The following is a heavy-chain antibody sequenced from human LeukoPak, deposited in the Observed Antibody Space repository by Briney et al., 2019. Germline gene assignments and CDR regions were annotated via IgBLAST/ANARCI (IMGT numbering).Heavy chain of an antibody. V-gene: IGHV4-31*03. CDR2: IYYSGST. D-gene: IGHD3-16*01. J-gene: IGHJ5*02. CDR1: GDSISSGGYY. CDR3: ARVPPLGFTFDP. Sequence: PSETLSLTCTVSGDSISSGGYYWSWIRQHPGKGLEWIGYIYYSGSTYYNPSLKSRVTISVDTSKNQFSLKLSSVTAADTAVYYCARVPPLGFTFDPWGQGTLVTVSS.